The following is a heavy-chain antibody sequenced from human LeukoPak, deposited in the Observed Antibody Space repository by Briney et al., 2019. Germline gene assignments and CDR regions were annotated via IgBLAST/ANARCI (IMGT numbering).Heavy chain of an antibody. D-gene: IGHD6-19*01. CDR3: ARGSYSSGRSAVDY. CDR1: GYTFISYY. J-gene: IGHJ4*02. Sequence: ASVKVSCKASGYTFISYYMHWVRQAPGQGLERMGIINPSGGTTSYAQKFQGRVTLTRDTSASTVYMEVSSLRSEDTAVYYCARGSYSSGRSAVDYWGQGTLVTVSS. CDR2: INPSGGTT. V-gene: IGHV1-46*01.